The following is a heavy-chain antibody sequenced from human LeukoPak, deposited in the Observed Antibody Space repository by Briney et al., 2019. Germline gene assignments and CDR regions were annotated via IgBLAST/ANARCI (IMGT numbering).Heavy chain of an antibody. CDR2: INHSGST. V-gene: IGHV4-34*01. CDR1: GGSFSGYY. CDR3: ARGRRIAVAGRPRRRWFDP. J-gene: IGHJ5*02. D-gene: IGHD6-19*01. Sequence: PSETLSLTCAVYGGSFSGYYWSWIRQPPGKGLEWIGEINHSGSTNYNPSLKSRVTISVGTSKNQFPLKLSSVTAADTAVYYCARGRRIAVAGRPRRRWFDPWGQGTLVTVSS.